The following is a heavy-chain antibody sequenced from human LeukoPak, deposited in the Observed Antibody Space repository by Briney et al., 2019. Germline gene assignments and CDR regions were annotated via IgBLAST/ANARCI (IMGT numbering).Heavy chain of an antibody. V-gene: IGHV5-51*01. D-gene: IGHD3-3*01. CDR3: AGGRFLEWSYAFDI. CDR2: IYPGDSNT. Sequence: GESLKISCKGSGYSFTTYWIGWVRQMPGKGLEWMGLIYPGDSNTRHSPSFQGQVTISADKSISTAYLQWSSLKASDTAMYYCAGGRFLEWSYAFDIWGQGTMVTVSS. CDR1: GYSFTTYW. J-gene: IGHJ3*02.